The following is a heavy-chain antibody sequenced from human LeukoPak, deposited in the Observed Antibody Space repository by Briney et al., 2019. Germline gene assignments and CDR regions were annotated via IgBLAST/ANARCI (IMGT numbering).Heavy chain of an antibody. V-gene: IGHV3-23*01. CDR2: IGEEKSGSWT. Sequence: PGGSLRLSCAASGFTLSNYPMGWVRQAPVKGLEWLSAIGEEKSGSWTKSADSVKGRFTISRDNAKNSLYLQMNSLRAEDTAVYYCAGHSSGRWGIFDYWGQGTLVTVSS. D-gene: IGHD6-19*01. CDR1: GFTLSNYP. J-gene: IGHJ4*02. CDR3: AGHSSGRWGIFDY.